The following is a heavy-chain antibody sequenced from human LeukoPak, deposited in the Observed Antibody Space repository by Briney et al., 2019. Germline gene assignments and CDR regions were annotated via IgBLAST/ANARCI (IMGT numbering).Heavy chain of an antibody. CDR3: ARGPPLRAYYFDY. Sequence: ASVKVSCKASGYTFTGYCMHWVRQAPGQGLEWMGWINPNSGGTNYARKFQGWVTMTRDTSISTAYMELSRLRSDDTAVYYCARGPPLRAYYFDYWGQGTLVTVSS. V-gene: IGHV1-2*04. J-gene: IGHJ4*02. CDR2: INPNSGGT. D-gene: IGHD3-10*01. CDR1: GYTFTGYC.